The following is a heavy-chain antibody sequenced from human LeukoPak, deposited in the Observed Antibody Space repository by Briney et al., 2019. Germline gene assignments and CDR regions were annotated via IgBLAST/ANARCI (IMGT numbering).Heavy chain of an antibody. CDR1: GGSFSGYY. Sequence: SETLSLPCAVYGGSFSGYYWSWIRPPPGKGLGWVGGINHSGSTNYNPSLKSRVTISVDTSKKQFSLKLSSVTAADTAVYYCARHSFLVVAYKYYFDYWGQGTLVTVSS. V-gene: IGHV4-34*01. CDR2: INHSGST. J-gene: IGHJ4*02. D-gene: IGHD2/OR15-2a*01. CDR3: ARHSFLVVAYKYYFDY.